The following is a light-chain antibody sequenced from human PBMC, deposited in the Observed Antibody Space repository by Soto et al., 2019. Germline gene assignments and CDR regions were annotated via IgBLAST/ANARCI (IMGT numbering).Light chain of an antibody. J-gene: IGKJ4*01. CDR3: QQSYRLPLT. Sequence: DIQMTQSPSSLSAFVGDSVTITCHASQRISTFLNWYHQKPGKAPKLLIYSASYLQSGVPSNFSGSGSGTDFTLSIVTLQPEDCGTYFCQQSYRLPLTVGGGTKVEI. CDR2: SAS. CDR1: QRISTF. V-gene: IGKV1-39*01.